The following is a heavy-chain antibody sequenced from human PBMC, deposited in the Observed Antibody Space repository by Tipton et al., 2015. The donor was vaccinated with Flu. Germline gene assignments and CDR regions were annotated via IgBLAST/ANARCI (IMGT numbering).Heavy chain of an antibody. CDR1: GGSISSGGYY. D-gene: IGHD1-26*01. CDR2: IYYTGNT. Sequence: TLSLTCSVSGGSISSGGYYWSWIRQHPGKGLEWIGYIYYTGNTYYNPSLKSRVTISVDTSENQFSLKLTSVTAADTAVYYCARGGGIVGATGLWGFDYWGQGTQVTVSS. J-gene: IGHJ4*02. CDR3: ARGGGIVGATGLWGFDY. V-gene: IGHV4-31*03.